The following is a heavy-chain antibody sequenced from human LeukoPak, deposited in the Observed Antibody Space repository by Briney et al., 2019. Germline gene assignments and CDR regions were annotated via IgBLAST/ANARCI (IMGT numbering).Heavy chain of an antibody. V-gene: IGHV3-23*01. CDR3: AKGRPIAARHFDY. CDR1: GFTFSSYA. CDR2: ISGSGGST. Sequence: PGGSLRLSCAASGFTFSSYAMSWVRQAPGKGLEWVSSISGSGGSTYYADSVKDRFTISRNNSKNTLYLQMNSLRAEDTAVYYCAKGRPIAARHFDYWGQGTLVTVSS. D-gene: IGHD6-6*01. J-gene: IGHJ4*02.